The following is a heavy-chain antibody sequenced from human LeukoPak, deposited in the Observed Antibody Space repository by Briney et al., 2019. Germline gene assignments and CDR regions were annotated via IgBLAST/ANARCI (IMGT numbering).Heavy chain of an antibody. CDR3: ARDEADYSNFLRRLNWFDP. CDR1: GGSISSSSYY. CDR2: IYYSGST. V-gene: IGHV4-39*07. D-gene: IGHD4-11*01. J-gene: IGHJ5*02. Sequence: PSETLSLTCTVSGGSISSSSYYWGWIRQPPGKGLEWIGSIYYSGSTYYNPSLKSRVTISVDTSKNQFSLRLSSVTAADTAVYYCARDEADYSNFLRRLNWFDPWGQGTLVTVSS.